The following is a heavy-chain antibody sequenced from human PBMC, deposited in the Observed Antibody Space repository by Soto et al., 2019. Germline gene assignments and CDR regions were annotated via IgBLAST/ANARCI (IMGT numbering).Heavy chain of an antibody. CDR2: IDPTESYT. CDR1: GYSFTSYL. D-gene: IGHD5-18*01. CDR3: AGHGSGYSYGYGMDV. Sequence: PGESLNTPRKGSGYSFTSYLISLVRQMPGKGREWMGSIDPTESYTTSRTSFQGHVANSANKSISTAYLQWSSLKASDTAMYYCAGHGSGYSYGYGMDVWGQGTTVTVSS. V-gene: IGHV5-10-1*01. J-gene: IGHJ6*02.